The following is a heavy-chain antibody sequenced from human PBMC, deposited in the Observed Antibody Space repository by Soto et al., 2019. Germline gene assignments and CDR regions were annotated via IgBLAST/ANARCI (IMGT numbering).Heavy chain of an antibody. V-gene: IGHV4-4*07. J-gene: IGHJ5*02. D-gene: IGHD2-2*01. CDR3: ARGGAVPALGDP. Sequence: SETLSLTCTVSGGSISSYYWSWIRQPAGKGLEWIGRIYTSGSTNYNPSLKSRVTMSVDTSKNQVSLKLTSVTAADTAVYYCARGGAVPALGDPWGQGTLVTVSS. CDR2: IYTSGST. CDR1: GGSISSYY.